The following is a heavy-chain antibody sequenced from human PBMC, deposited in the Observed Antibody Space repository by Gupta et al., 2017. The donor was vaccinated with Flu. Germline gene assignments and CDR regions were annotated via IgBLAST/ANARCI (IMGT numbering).Heavy chain of an antibody. D-gene: IGHD2/OR15-2a*01. Sequence: EVRLVESGGAVVRPGGSLRLSCAASGFAFEDYTMHWVRQRPGKGLEWGSLITWDGDNANYGDSVKGRFTMSRDNSKDCLYLEMTGLTVEDTAVYYCATFYGMDLWGQGTTVTVSS. CDR3: ATFYGMDL. V-gene: IGHV3-43*01. CDR2: ITWDGDNA. J-gene: IGHJ6*02. CDR1: GFAFEDYT.